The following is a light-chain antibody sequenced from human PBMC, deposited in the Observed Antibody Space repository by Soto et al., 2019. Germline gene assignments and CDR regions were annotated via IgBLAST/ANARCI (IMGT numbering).Light chain of an antibody. CDR1: QSVGSS. V-gene: IGKV3-15*01. J-gene: IGKJ1*01. Sequence: EIVMTQSPATLSVSPGESATLSCRASQSVGSSLAWYQQRLGQSPRLLIYGASTRATGIPARFSGSGSGTEFTLSLTSLQSEDLAVYSCQQYYKWPWTFGQGTKVEIK. CDR3: QQYYKWPWT. CDR2: GAS.